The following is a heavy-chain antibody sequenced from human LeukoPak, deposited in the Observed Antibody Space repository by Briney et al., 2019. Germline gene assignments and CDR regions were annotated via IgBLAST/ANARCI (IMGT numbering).Heavy chain of an antibody. J-gene: IGHJ4*02. D-gene: IGHD3-10*01. Sequence: GGSLRLSCAASGFTFSSYWMSWVRQAPGKGLEWVANIKQDGSNKYYADSVKGRFTISRDNSKNTVYLQMNSLRTEDTAVYYCARSLTMVRAYDYWGQGTLVTVSS. CDR1: GFTFSSYW. V-gene: IGHV3-7*01. CDR3: ARSLTMVRAYDY. CDR2: IKQDGSNK.